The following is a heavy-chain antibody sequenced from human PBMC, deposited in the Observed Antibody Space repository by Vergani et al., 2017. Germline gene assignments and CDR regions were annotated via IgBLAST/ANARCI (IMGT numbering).Heavy chain of an antibody. Sequence: QVQLVQSGAEVKKPGASVKVSCKASGYTFTSYGISWVRQAPGQGLEWMGWSSAYNGNTNYAQKLQGRVTMTTDTSTSTAYMELRSLRSDDTAVYYCARVPLGYCSSTSCRKPYYYYYMDVWGKGTTVTVSS. CDR2: SSAYNGNT. CDR1: GYTFTSYG. J-gene: IGHJ6*03. V-gene: IGHV1-18*01. D-gene: IGHD2-2*01. CDR3: ARVPLGYCSSTSCRKPYYYYYMDV.